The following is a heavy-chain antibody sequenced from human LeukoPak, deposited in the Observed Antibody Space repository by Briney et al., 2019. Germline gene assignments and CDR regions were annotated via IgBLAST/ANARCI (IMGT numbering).Heavy chain of an antibody. D-gene: IGHD4-17*01. CDR3: ARDWLYGAFDI. J-gene: IGHJ3*02. CDR1: GDSVSSNSAA. V-gene: IGHV6-1*01. Sequence: SQTLSLTCAISGDSVSSNSAAWSWIRQSPSRGLEWLGRTYYRSEWYTEYAVSVKSRITINPDTSKNQFSLQLNSVTPEDTAVYYCARDWLYGAFDIWGQGTMVTVSS. CDR2: TYYRSEWYT.